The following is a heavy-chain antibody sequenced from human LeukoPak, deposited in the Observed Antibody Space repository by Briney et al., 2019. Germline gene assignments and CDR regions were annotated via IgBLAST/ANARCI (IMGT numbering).Heavy chain of an antibody. CDR2: ISGSDVST. CDR1: GFTFSTYA. D-gene: IGHD1-1*01. CDR3: AKRTTANYYFNY. Sequence: GSLRLSCAASGFTFSTYAMGWVRQAPGKGLEWVSAISGSDVSTYYADSVKGRFTISRDNSKNTLYLQMNSLRAEDTAVYYCAKRTTANYYFNYWGQGILVTVSS. J-gene: IGHJ4*02. V-gene: IGHV3-23*01.